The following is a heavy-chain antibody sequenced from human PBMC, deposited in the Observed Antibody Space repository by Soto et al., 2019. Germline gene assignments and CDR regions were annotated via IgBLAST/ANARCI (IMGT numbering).Heavy chain of an antibody. J-gene: IGHJ4*02. CDR2: IIPVFGTA. D-gene: IGHD2-15*01. CDR1: GGTFSSYA. Sequence: QVQLVQSGAEVKKPGSSVKVSCKASGGTFSSYAISWVRQAPGQGLEWMGGIIPVFGTANYEQKFQGRVTITADESTSTAYMELSSLRSEDTAVYYCARKRSLYYFDYWGQGTLVTVSS. CDR3: ARKRSLYYFDY. V-gene: IGHV1-69*01.